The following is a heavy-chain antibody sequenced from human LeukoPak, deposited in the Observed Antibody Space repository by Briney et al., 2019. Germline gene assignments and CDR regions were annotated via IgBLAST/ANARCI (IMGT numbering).Heavy chain of an antibody. V-gene: IGHV1-69*13. CDR2: IIPTFGTA. D-gene: IGHD6-13*01. Sequence: GASVKVSCKASGGTFGIYAISWVRQAPGQGLEWMGGIIPTFGTANYAQKFQGRVTITADESTSTAYMELSSLRSEDTAVYYCARSAGAQPNPYDYWGQGTLVTVSS. CDR3: ARSAGAQPNPYDY. CDR1: GGTFGIYA. J-gene: IGHJ4*02.